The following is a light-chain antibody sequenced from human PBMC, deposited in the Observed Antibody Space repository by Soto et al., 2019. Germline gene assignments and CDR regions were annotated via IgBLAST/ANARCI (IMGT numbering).Light chain of an antibody. CDR1: QSISSW. CDR3: QQYNSIGLT. V-gene: IGKV1-5*01. Sequence: DIQMTQSPSTLSASVGDRVTITCRASQSISSWLAWYQQKPGKAPKLLIYDASSLVSGVPSRFSGSGSGTEFTLTISSLQPDDFATYYCQQYNSIGLTFGGGTKVEIK. CDR2: DAS. J-gene: IGKJ4*01.